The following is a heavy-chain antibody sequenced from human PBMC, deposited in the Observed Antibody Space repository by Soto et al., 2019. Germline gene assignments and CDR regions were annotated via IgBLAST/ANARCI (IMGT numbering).Heavy chain of an antibody. CDR1: GFTCSSYG. Sequence: QVQLVESGGGGVQPGRSLRLSCAASGFTCSSYGMHWVRHAPGKGLEWVAVISYDGSNKYYADSVKGRFTISRDNSKNTLYLQMNSLRAEDTAVYDCAKDRWFGSGPLYYWCKGTLVTVSS. D-gene: IGHD3-3*01. J-gene: IGHJ4*02. CDR2: ISYDGSNK. V-gene: IGHV3-30*18. CDR3: AKDRWFGSGPLYY.